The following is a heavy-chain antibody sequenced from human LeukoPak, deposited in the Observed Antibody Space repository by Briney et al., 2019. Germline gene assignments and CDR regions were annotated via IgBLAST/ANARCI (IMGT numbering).Heavy chain of an antibody. D-gene: IGHD6-19*01. CDR3: AKERPFGSGWYDAFDI. CDR2: ISYDGSNK. V-gene: IGHV3-30*18. Sequence: GGSLRLSCAASGFTFSSYGMHWVRQAPGKGLEWVAVISYDGSNKYYADSVKGRFTISRDNSKNTLYLQMNSLRAEDTAVYYCAKERPFGSGWYDAFDIWGQGSMVTVSS. J-gene: IGHJ3*02. CDR1: GFTFSSYG.